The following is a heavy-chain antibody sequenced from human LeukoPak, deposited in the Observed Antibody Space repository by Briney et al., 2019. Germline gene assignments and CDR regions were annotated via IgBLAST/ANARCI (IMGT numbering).Heavy chain of an antibody. V-gene: IGHV3-21*01. D-gene: IGHD3-3*01. CDR1: GFTFNIYS. J-gene: IGHJ5*02. CDR3: ARDFTFWSGYYKNTQDNNWFDP. Sequence: PGGSLRLSCAASGFTFNIYSMTWVRQAPGKGLEWVSSIGSSSENIYYADSVRGRFTISRDNAKNSLYLQMNSLRAEDTAVYYCARDFTFWSGYYKNTQDNNWFDPWGQGTLVTVSS. CDR2: IGSSSENI.